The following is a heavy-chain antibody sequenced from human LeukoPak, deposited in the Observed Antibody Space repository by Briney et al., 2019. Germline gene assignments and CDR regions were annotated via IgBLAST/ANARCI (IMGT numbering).Heavy chain of an antibody. Sequence: SETLSLTCTVSGGSISTYYWSWIRQPPGKGLEWIGYIYYSGSTNYNPSLKSRVTISVDTSKNQFSLKLSSVTAADTAVYYCARGTYYGSGSPRDLGYYYMDVWGKGTTVTVSS. D-gene: IGHD3-10*01. CDR2: IYYSGST. CDR3: ARGTYYGSGSPRDLGYYYMDV. J-gene: IGHJ6*03. V-gene: IGHV4-59*01. CDR1: GGSISTYY.